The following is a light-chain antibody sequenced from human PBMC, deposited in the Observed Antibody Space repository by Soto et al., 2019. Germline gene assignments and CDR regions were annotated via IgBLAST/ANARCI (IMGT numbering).Light chain of an antibody. V-gene: IGLV2-14*01. CDR2: EVS. J-gene: IGLJ2*01. CDR3: SAYTSSSTLVV. Sequence: QSVLTQPASVSGSPGQSITISCTGTSSDVGGYHYVSWYQQHPGKAPKLMIYEVSTRPSGVSNRFSGSKSGNTASLTISGLQAEDEADYYCSAYTSSSTLVVFGGGTKLTVL. CDR1: SSDVGGYHY.